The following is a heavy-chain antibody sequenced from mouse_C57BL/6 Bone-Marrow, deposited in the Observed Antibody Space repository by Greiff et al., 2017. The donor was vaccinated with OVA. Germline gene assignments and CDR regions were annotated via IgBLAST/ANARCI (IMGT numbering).Heavy chain of an antibody. V-gene: IGHV1-19*01. J-gene: IGHJ3*01. D-gene: IGHD1-1*01. CDR2: INPYNGGT. Sequence: EVKLMESGPVLVKPGASVKMSCKASGYTFTDYYMNWVKQSHGKSLEWIGVINPYNGGTSYNQKFKGKATLTVDKSSSTAYMELNSLTSEDSAVYYCARGIYYYGSSLFAYWSQGTLVTVSA. CDR3: ARGIYYYGSSLFAY. CDR1: GYTFTDYY.